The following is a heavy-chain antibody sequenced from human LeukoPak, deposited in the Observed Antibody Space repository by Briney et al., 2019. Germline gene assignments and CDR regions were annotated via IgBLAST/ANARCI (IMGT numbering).Heavy chain of an antibody. Sequence: GGSLRLSCAASGFTFSNYWMTWVRQAPGKGLEWVANINQDGREKYYVDSVKGRFTIAKDNAKNSLYLQTNSLRAEDTAVYYCARGRYSYGSFFDYWGQGILVTVSS. J-gene: IGHJ4*02. CDR3: ARGRYSYGSFFDY. D-gene: IGHD5-18*01. V-gene: IGHV3-7*01. CDR2: INQDGREK. CDR1: GFTFSNYW.